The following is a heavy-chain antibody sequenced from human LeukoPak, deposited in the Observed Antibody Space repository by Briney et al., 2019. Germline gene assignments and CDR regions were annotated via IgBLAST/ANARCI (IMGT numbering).Heavy chain of an antibody. Sequence: ASVKVSCKASGYTLTKYGISWVRQAPGQGPEWMGWISGYNGNTNYAQKFQGRVTMTTDTSTSTAYMELRDLKSDDTAVYYCGRDYYYGTSAPYNFGIDVWGQGTTVTVSS. V-gene: IGHV1-18*04. J-gene: IGHJ6*02. CDR1: GYTLTKYG. CDR3: GRDYYYGTSAPYNFGIDV. CDR2: ISGYNGNT. D-gene: IGHD3-10*01.